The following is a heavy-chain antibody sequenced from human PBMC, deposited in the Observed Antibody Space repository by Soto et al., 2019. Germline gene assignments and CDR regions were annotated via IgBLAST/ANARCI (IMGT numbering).Heavy chain of an antibody. D-gene: IGHD2-21*02. CDR3: ARDLWGYCGTDCYPLDV. J-gene: IGHJ6*02. CDR2: MYNTGST. CDR1: GGSISGYY. V-gene: IGHV4-59*01. Sequence: SETLSLTCTVSGGSISGYYWSWIRQPPGKGLEWIGYMYNTGSTVYNPPFKSRVTISEDTSKSQFSLKLNSVTAADTAVYYCARDLWGYCGTDCYPLDVWGQGTTVTVS.